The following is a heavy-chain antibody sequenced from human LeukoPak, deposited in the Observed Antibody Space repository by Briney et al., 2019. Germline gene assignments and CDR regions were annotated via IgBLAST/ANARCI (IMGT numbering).Heavy chain of an antibody. Sequence: GGSLRLSCAASGFTFIGYNMHWVRQALGKGLEWVSSIGIRSDTHYSGSVKGRLTLLRENAERSLYPPVNRLRAEDTAVYYCARGGIQVSGIDEFDYWGQGTLVSVFS. CDR1: GFTFIGYN. CDR3: ARGGIQVSGIDEFDY. V-gene: IGHV3-13*01. D-gene: IGHD6-19*01. CDR2: IGIRSDT. J-gene: IGHJ4*02.